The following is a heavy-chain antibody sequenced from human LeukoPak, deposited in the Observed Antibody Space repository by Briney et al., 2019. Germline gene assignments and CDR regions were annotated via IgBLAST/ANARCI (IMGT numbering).Heavy chain of an antibody. V-gene: IGHV3-9*01. D-gene: IGHD1-26*01. CDR3: ARGREPSSLYFDY. Sequence: GGSLRLSCAASGFTFDDYAMHWVRQAPGKGLEWVSGISWNSGSIGYADSVKGRFTISRDNAKNTLYLQMNSLRAEDTAVYYCARGREPSSLYFDYWGQGTLVTVSS. CDR1: GFTFDDYA. CDR2: ISWNSGSI. J-gene: IGHJ4*02.